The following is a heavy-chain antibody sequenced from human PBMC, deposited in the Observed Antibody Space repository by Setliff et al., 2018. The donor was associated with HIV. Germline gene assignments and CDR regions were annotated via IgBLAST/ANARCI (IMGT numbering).Heavy chain of an antibody. CDR3: ALPYCSGGNCWSSASLPPAGWFDP. J-gene: IGHJ5*02. V-gene: IGHV1-69*05. CDR2: IIPMYGVT. Sequence: RASVKVSCKASGGTFSSYVISWVRQAPGQGPEWMGGIIPMYGVTNYAQKLQGRVTITTDESTSTAYMELSSLRSEDTAVYYWALPYCSGGNCWSSASLPPAGWFDPWGQGTLVTVSS. CDR1: GGTFSSYV. D-gene: IGHD2-15*01.